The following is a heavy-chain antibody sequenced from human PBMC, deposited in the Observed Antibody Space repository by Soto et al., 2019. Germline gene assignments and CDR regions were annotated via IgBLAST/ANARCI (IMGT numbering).Heavy chain of an antibody. J-gene: IGHJ4*02. CDR2: ISGSGGST. CDR1: GFTFSSYA. Sequence: SCAASGFTFSSYAMSWVRQAPGKGLEWVSAISGSGGSTYYADSVKGRFTISRDNSKNTLYLQMNSLRAEDTAVYYCAKDPIAVAGILGYYFDYWGQGTLVTVSS. V-gene: IGHV3-23*01. D-gene: IGHD6-19*01. CDR3: AKDPIAVAGILGYYFDY.